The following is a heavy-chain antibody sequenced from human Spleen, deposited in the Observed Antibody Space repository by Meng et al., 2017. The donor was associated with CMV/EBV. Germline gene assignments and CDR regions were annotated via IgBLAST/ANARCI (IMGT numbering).Heavy chain of an antibody. D-gene: IGHD3-9*01. V-gene: IGHV3-23*01. J-gene: IGHJ6*02. CDR2: ISGGGGST. CDR3: ARDPEKEYYDILTGPYGLDV. CDR1: RFTFSSYA. Sequence: GESLKISCAASRFTFSSYAMTWVRQAPGKGLEWVSTISGGGGSTYFADSVKGRITISRDNSRNTLYLQMNSLRVEDTAVYWCARDPEKEYYDILTGPYGLDVWGQGTTVTVSS.